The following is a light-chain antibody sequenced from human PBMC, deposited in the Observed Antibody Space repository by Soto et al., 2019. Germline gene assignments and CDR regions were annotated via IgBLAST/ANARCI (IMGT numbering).Light chain of an antibody. J-gene: IGKJ4*01. Sequence: DIQMTQSPSSLSASVGDRVTITCRASQSISIYLNWYQQKPGKAPKLLIYAASSLQSGVPSRFGGSGFGTDFTLTISSLQPEDFATYYCQQSYSTPTFGGGTKVDI. CDR2: AAS. CDR3: QQSYSTPT. CDR1: QSISIY. V-gene: IGKV1-39*01.